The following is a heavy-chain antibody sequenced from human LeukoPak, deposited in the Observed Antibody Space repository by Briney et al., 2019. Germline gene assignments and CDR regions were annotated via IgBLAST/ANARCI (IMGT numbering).Heavy chain of an antibody. CDR2: ISSSGDII. V-gene: IGHV3-48*03. CDR3: ASLDTNWFDP. Sequence: GGSLRLSCATSGFTFSSNAMNWVRQAPGKGLEWVSYISSSGDIIHYADSVKGRFTISRDNAKNSLYLQMNSLRAEDTALYYCASLDTNWFDPWGQGTLVTVSS. CDR1: GFTFSSNA. J-gene: IGHJ5*02.